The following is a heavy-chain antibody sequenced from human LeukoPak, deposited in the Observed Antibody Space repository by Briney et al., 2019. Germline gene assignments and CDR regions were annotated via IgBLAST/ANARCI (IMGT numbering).Heavy chain of an antibody. Sequence: GGSLRLSCAASGFSFDSYALHWVRQAPGKGLEWMALISDDGRNQYYADSVKGRFTISRDNSKNTLYLQLNSLRIEDTAVYYCARDDGGNSGTFVDYWGQGTLVTVSS. J-gene: IGHJ4*02. CDR3: ARDDGGNSGTFVDY. V-gene: IGHV3-30*04. CDR1: GFSFDSYA. D-gene: IGHD1-26*01. CDR2: ISDDGRNQ.